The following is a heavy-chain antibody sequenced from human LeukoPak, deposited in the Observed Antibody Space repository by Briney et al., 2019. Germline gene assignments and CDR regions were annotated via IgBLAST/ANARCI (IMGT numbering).Heavy chain of an antibody. J-gene: IGHJ4*02. D-gene: IGHD6-13*01. CDR1: GGSISSYY. CDR3: ARRGSSSWSR. V-gene: IGHV4-59*12. Sequence: KPSETLSLTCTVSGGSISSYYWSWIRQPPGKGLEWIGYIYYSGSTNYNPSLKSRVTISVDTSKNQFSLKLSSVTAADTAVYYCARRGSSSWSRWGQGTLVTVSS. CDR2: IYYSGST.